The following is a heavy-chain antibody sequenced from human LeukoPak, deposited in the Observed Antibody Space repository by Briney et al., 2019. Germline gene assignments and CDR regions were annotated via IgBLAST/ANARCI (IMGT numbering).Heavy chain of an antibody. CDR2: ISDSGGST. V-gene: IGHV3-23*01. J-gene: IGHJ4*02. CDR1: GGSISRSSYY. Sequence: PSETLSLTCTVSGGSISRSSYYWGWIRQPPGKGLEWVSGISDSGGSTYYADSVKGRFTISRDNSKNTLYLQMNSLRAEDTAIYYCVKRGMMTVRLCFANWGQGTLVTVSS. D-gene: IGHD4-17*01. CDR3: VKRGMMTVRLCFAN.